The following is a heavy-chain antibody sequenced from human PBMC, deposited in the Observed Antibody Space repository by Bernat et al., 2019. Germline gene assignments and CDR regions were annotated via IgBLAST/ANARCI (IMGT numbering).Heavy chain of an antibody. D-gene: IGHD6-6*01. CDR2: IKSKTDGGTT. V-gene: IGHV3-15*01. CDR3: TTDGLSSSPFDY. Sequence: EVQLVESGGGLVKPGGSLRLSCAASGFTFSNAGMSWVRQAPGKGLEWVGRIKSKTDGGTTDYAAPVKGRFTISRDDSKNTLYLQMNSLKTEDTAVYYCTTDGLSSSPFDYWGQGTLVTVSS. CDR1: GFTFSNAG. J-gene: IGHJ4*02.